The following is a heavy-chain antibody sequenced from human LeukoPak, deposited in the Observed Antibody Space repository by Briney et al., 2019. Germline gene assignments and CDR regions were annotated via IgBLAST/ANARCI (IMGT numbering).Heavy chain of an antibody. V-gene: IGHV3-23*01. D-gene: IGHD2-2*01. J-gene: IGHJ4*02. CDR1: GFTFSSYA. Sequence: GGSLRLSCAASGFTFSSYAMSWVRQAPGEGLEWVSAISGSGGSTYYADSVRGRFTISRDNSKNTLYLQMNSLRAEDTAVYYCAKDLEVVPAAHFDYWGQGTLVTVSS. CDR2: ISGSGGST. CDR3: AKDLEVVPAAHFDY.